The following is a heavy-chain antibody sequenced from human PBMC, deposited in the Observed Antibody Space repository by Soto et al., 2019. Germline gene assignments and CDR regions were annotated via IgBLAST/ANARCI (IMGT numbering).Heavy chain of an antibody. V-gene: IGHV3-30*18. J-gene: IGHJ4*02. Sequence: PGGSLRLSCAASGFTFSSYGMHWVRQAPGKGLEWVAVISYDGSNKYYADSVKGRFTISRDNSKNTLYLQMNSLRAEDTAVYYCAKDLVTSYRPYYFDYWGQGTLVTVPS. CDR3: AKDLVTSYRPYYFDY. CDR2: ISYDGSNK. CDR1: GFTFSSYG. D-gene: IGHD6-6*01.